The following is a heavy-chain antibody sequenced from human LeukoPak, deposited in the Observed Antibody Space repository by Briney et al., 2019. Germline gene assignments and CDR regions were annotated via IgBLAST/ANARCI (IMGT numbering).Heavy chain of an antibody. D-gene: IGHD6-19*01. V-gene: IGHV4-59*01. J-gene: IGHJ4*02. CDR1: GGSINNYY. CDR3: ARGAGWYEY. CDR2: IHYSGST. Sequence: SETLSLTCTASGGSINNYYWSWLRQPPGKRLEWIGYIHYSGSTNYNFSLKSRVTISVDTSKSQFSLKLSSVTAADTAVYYCARGAGWYEYWGQGTLVTVSS.